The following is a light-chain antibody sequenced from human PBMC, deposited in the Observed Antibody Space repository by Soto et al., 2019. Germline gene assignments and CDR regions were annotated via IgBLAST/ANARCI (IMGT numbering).Light chain of an antibody. CDR3: SSYTSSGTSV. J-gene: IGLJ1*01. CDR1: SSDVGGYEF. CDR2: DVS. V-gene: IGLV2-14*01. Sequence: QSVLTQPGSVSGSPGQSITISCTGTSSDVGGYEFVSWYQQHPDNAPKLIIYDVSDRPSGESSRFSGSKSANTASLTISGLQAEDEADYYCSSYTSSGTSVFGTGTQLTVL.